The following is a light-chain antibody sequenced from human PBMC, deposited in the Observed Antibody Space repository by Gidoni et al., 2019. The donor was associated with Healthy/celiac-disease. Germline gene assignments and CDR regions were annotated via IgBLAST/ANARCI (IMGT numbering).Light chain of an antibody. CDR2: GAS. CDR3: QQYGSSPPCT. V-gene: IGKV3-20*01. CDR1: QSVSSSY. Sequence: EIVFTQSPGTLSWSPGERATLSCRASQSVSSSYLAWYQQKPGQAPRPLIYGASSRATGIPDRFSGSGSGTDFTLTIRRMEPEDFAVYYCQQYGSSPPCTFGQGTKLEIK. J-gene: IGKJ2*02.